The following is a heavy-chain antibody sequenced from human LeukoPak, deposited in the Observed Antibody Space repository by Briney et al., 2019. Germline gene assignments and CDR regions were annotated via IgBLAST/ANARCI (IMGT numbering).Heavy chain of an antibody. CDR1: GGSISNYY. V-gene: IGHV4-59*12. Sequence: SETLSLTCTVSGGSISNYYWSWIRQPPGKGLEWIGYIYYSGSTKYNPSLKSRVTVSVDTSKNQFSLRLSSVTAADTAVYYCGSGYSYGYDYWGQGTLVTVSS. J-gene: IGHJ4*02. D-gene: IGHD5-18*01. CDR2: IYYSGST. CDR3: GSGYSYGYDY.